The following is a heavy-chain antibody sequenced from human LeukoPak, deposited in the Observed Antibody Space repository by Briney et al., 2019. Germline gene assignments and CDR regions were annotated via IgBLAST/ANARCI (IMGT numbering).Heavy chain of an antibody. CDR2: ISGTAENT. D-gene: IGHD2-15*01. Sequence: GGSLRLSCAASGFIFSSYPMSWVRQAPGKGLEWVSAISGTAENTYYADSVKGRFSISRDNSKNTLYLQMNSLRAEDTAVYYCAKDQGGYCSGGSCYLEYYFDYWGQGTLVTVSS. CDR3: AKDQGGYCSGGSCYLEYYFDY. V-gene: IGHV3-23*01. J-gene: IGHJ4*02. CDR1: GFIFSSYP.